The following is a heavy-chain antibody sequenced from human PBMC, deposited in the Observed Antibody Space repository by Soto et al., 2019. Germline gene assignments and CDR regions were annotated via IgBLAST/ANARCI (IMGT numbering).Heavy chain of an antibody. V-gene: IGHV1-69*02. J-gene: IGHJ4*02. CDR1: GGTLSSYT. CDR2: IIPILGIA. CDR3: ARGRLYCSGGSCPDY. Sequence: SVKVSCKDSGGTLSSYTISWVRQAHGQGLEWMGRIIPILGIANYAQKFQGRVTITADKSTSTAYMELSSLRSEDTAVYYCARGRLYCSGGSCPDYWGQGTLVTVSS. D-gene: IGHD2-15*01.